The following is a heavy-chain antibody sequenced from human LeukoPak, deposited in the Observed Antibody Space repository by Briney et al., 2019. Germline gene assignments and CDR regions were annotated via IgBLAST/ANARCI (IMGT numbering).Heavy chain of an antibody. V-gene: IGHV3-23*01. CDR1: GFTFSSYA. Sequence: GGSLRLSCAASGFTFSSYAMSWVRQAPGKGLEWVSAISGSGGSTYYADSVKGRFTISRDNSKNTLYVQVNSLGTEDTAAYYCAKGSYYDSSGSFYFDYWGQGTLVTVSS. J-gene: IGHJ4*02. CDR2: ISGSGGST. CDR3: AKGSYYDSSGSFYFDY. D-gene: IGHD3-22*01.